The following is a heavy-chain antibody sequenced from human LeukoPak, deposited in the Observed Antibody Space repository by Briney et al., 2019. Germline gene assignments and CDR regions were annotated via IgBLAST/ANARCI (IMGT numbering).Heavy chain of an antibody. CDR2: LSVGGDT. J-gene: IGHJ4*02. V-gene: IGHV3-23*01. CDR1: GFTFSDYA. Sequence: GGSLRLSCAASGFTFSDYAMSWFRQAPGKGLQWVSVLSVGGDTYYADSVKGRFTISRDNSKHTLYLQMNSLGAEDTAEYYCARASSGWGFDFWGQGALVTVSS. D-gene: IGHD6-19*01. CDR3: ARASSGWGFDF.